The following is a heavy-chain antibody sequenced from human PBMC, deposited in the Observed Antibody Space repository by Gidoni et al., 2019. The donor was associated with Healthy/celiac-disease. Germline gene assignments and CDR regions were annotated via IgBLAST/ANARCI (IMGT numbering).Heavy chain of an antibody. D-gene: IGHD4-17*01. J-gene: IGHJ6*02. Sequence: QVQLQESGPGLVKPSETLSLTCTVTGGSISSYYWSWLRQPPGKGLEWIGYSYYSGSTNYNPSLKSRVTISVDTSKNQFSLKLSSVTAADTAVYYCARATVYGDGDYYGMDVWGQGTTVTVSS. CDR2: SYYSGST. CDR1: GGSISSYY. CDR3: ARATVYGDGDYYGMDV. V-gene: IGHV4-59*01.